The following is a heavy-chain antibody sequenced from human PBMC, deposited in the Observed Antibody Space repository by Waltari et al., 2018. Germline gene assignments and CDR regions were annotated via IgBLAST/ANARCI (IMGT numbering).Heavy chain of an antibody. V-gene: IGHV4-39*01. CDR3: ARRRELQTFDY. J-gene: IGHJ4*02. Sequence: QLQLQESGPGLVKPSETLSLTCTVSGGSISSSTYYWAWIRQPPGKGLEWVGSLYYSGSTYYNPSIKSRVIISVDTSKNQFSLKLSSVTAADTAVYYCARRRELQTFDYWGQGTLVPVSS. D-gene: IGHD1-26*01. CDR2: LYYSGST. CDR1: GGSISSSTYY.